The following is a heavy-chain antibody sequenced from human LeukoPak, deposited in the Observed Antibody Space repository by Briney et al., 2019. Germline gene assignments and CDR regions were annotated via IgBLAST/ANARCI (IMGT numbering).Heavy chain of an antibody. V-gene: IGHV3-48*01. CDR2: ISEDTSII. CDR1: GFTFSLYG. D-gene: IGHD3-10*01. Sequence: GSLRLSCAASGFTFSLYGMNWVRQAPGKGLEWVSYISEDTSIIHYADSVKGRFTISRDNAKNSLYLQMNSLRVVDTAVYYCARTGVRRGNWFDPWGQGTLVTVSS. J-gene: IGHJ5*02. CDR3: ARTGVRRGNWFDP.